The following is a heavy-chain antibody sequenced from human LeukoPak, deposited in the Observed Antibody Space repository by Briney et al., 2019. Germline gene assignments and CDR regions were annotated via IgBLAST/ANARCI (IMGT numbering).Heavy chain of an antibody. J-gene: IGHJ1*01. V-gene: IGHV1-69*05. Sequence: SVKVSCKASGGTFSSYAISWVRQAPGQGLEWMGRIIPIFGTANYAQKFQGRVTITTDESTSKACMELSSLRSEDTAVYYCASSPIYSGSYYGYFQHWGQGTLVTVSA. CDR2: IIPIFGTA. D-gene: IGHD1-26*01. CDR3: ASSPIYSGSYYGYFQH. CDR1: GGTFSSYA.